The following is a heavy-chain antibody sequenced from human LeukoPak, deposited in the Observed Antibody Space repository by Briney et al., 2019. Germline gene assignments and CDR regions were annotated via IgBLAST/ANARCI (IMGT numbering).Heavy chain of an antibody. CDR1: GFTFGDYY. CDR3: VRDGSSWGNFDY. CDR2: ISISGTTI. J-gene: IGHJ4*02. V-gene: IGHV3-11*01. Sequence: PGGSLRLSCAASGFTFGDYYMTWIRQAPGKGLQWVSYISISGTTIFYADSVKGRFTISRDNAKNSLYLQMNSLRAEDTAVYYCVRDGSSWGNFDYWGQGTLVSVSS. D-gene: IGHD7-27*01.